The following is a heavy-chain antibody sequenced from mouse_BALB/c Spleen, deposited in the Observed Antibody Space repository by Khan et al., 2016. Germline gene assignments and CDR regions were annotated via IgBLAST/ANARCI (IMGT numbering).Heavy chain of an antibody. J-gene: IGHJ4*01. CDR1: GYSITSDYA. V-gene: IGHV3-2*02. CDR3: AKSYYGDKDAMNY. CDR2: ISYSGST. D-gene: IGHD1-1*01. Sequence: EVQLQESGPGLVKPSQSLSLTCTVTGYSITSDYAWNWIRQFPGNRLEWMGYISYSGSTSYNPSLKSRISITRDTSKNQFFLQLNSVTSEDTATXYSAKSYYGDKDAMNYWGQGTSVTVSS.